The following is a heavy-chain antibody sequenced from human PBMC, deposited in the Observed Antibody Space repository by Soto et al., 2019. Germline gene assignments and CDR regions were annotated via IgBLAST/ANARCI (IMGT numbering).Heavy chain of an antibody. J-gene: IGHJ5*02. CDR1: GFTFSSYS. CDR3: ARATFRRPSSLFDP. D-gene: IGHD6-6*01. CDR2: ISSSSSYI. V-gene: IGHV3-21*04. Sequence: GGSLRLSCAASGFTFSSYSMNWVRQAPGKGLGWVSSISSSSSYIYYADSVKGRFTISXXXAXXSXXLXXSXXRSXDTAVYYCARATFRRPSSLFDPWGQGTLVTVSS.